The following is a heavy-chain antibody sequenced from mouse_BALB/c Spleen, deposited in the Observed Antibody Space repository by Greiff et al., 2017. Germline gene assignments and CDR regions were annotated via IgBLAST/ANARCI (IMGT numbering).Heavy chain of an antibody. Sequence: EVMLVESGGGLVKPGGSLKLSCAASGFTFSSYAMSWVRQTPEKRLEWVASISSGGSTYYPDSVKGRFTISRDNARNILYLQMSSLRSEDTAMYYCARGGSTMITMGGYYAMDYWGQGTSVTVSS. J-gene: IGHJ4*01. CDR2: ISSGGST. CDR1: GFTFSSYA. D-gene: IGHD2-4*01. CDR3: ARGGSTMITMGGYYAMDY. V-gene: IGHV5-6-5*01.